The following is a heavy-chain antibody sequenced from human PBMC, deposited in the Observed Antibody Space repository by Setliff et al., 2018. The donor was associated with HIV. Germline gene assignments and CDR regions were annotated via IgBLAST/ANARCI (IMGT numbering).Heavy chain of an antibody. J-gene: IGHJ4*02. CDR3: ARHRKDDYFLTAYFDS. D-gene: IGHD4-17*01. CDR2: IYYSGTT. Sequence: SETLSLTFTVSGGSIISYYWSWIRQPPGKGLEWSAYIYYSGTTKYNPSLKSRVSISLDTSKNQSSPTLTSVTATDTAVYYCARHRKDDYFLTAYFDSLGQGALVTVSS. V-gene: IGHV4-59*08. CDR1: GGSIISYY.